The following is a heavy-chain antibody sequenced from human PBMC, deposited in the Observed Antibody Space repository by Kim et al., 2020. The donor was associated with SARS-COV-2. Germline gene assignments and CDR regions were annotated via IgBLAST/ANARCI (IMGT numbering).Heavy chain of an antibody. CDR3: AKDYFFNSASGSDDY. J-gene: IGHJ4*02. D-gene: IGHD3-10*01. Sequence: ASVKVYCKASGYTFSRSAMHWVRQAPGQRLEWMGWINATQGTTKYSQNFQGRVTITRDTSASTAYMELSELRSEDTAVYYCAKDYFFNSASGSDDYWGQG. CDR2: INATQGTT. CDR1: GYTFSRSA. V-gene: IGHV1-3*01.